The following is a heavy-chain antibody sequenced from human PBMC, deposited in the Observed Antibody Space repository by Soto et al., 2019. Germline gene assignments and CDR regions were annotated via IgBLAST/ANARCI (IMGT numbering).Heavy chain of an antibody. CDR3: ATYGANSHY. CDR1: GGSFSGSY. V-gene: IGHV4-34*01. CDR2: ITHGGTT. D-gene: IGHD4-17*01. J-gene: IGHJ4*02. Sequence: PSETLSLTCDVYGGSFSGSYWSWIRQPPGKGLEWIGEITHGGTTNYNPSLKSRVTISVDTSRNQSSLKLSSVTAAATAIYYCATYGANSHYWGQGTLVTVSS.